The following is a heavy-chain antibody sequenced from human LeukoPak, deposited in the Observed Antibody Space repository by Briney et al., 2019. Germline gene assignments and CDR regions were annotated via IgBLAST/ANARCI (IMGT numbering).Heavy chain of an antibody. Sequence: TGGSLRLSCAASGFTFDDYGMSWVRQAPGKGLEWVSYISSSGSTIYYADSVKGRFTISRDNAKNSLYLQMNSLRAEDTAVYYCARAGYYYDSSGYYPFLDYWGQGTLVTVSS. D-gene: IGHD3-22*01. V-gene: IGHV3-11*04. CDR3: ARAGYYYDSSGYYPFLDY. CDR2: ISSSGSTI. CDR1: GFTFDDYG. J-gene: IGHJ4*02.